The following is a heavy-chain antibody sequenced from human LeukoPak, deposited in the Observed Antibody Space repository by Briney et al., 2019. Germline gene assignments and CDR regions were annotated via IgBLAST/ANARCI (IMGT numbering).Heavy chain of an antibody. D-gene: IGHD3-3*01. CDR1: GYTFTSYY. CDR2: IIPIFGTA. CDR3: ARVDDFWSGYYSPGGYFDY. Sequence: SVKVSCKASGYTFTSYYMHWVRQAPGQGLEWMGGIIPIFGTANYAQKFQGRVTITADESTSTAYMELSSLRSEDTAVYYCARVDDFWSGYYSPGGYFDYWGQGTLVTVSS. V-gene: IGHV1-69*13. J-gene: IGHJ4*02.